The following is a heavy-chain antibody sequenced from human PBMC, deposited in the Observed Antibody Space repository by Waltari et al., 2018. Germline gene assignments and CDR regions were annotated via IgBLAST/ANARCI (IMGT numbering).Heavy chain of an antibody. CDR1: GGSISRGSYY. V-gene: IGHV4-61*02. CDR2: INTSGTT. Sequence: QVQLQESGPGLVKPSQTLSLTCTVPGGSISRGSYYWSWIRQPAGKGLEWIGRINTSGTTHYNPSLQSRVTISVDTSKNQFSLKLSSVTAADTAVYYCARLALPAKTGAFDPWGQGTLVTVSS. J-gene: IGHJ5*02. D-gene: IGHD2-2*01. CDR3: ARLALPAKTGAFDP.